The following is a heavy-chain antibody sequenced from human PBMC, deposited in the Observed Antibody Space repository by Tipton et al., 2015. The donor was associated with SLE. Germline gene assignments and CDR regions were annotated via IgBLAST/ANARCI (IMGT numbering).Heavy chain of an antibody. CDR3: ARGGYGDYFDAFDI. D-gene: IGHD4-17*01. CDR1: GGTFSSYA. CDR2: IIPIFGTA. Sequence: QLVQSGAEVKKPGSSVKVSCKASGGTFSSYAISWVRQAPGQGLEWMGGIIPIFGTANYAQKFQGRVTITTDESTSTAYMELSSLRSEDTSVYYCARGGYGDYFDAFDIWGQGTMVTVSS. V-gene: IGHV1-69*05. J-gene: IGHJ3*02.